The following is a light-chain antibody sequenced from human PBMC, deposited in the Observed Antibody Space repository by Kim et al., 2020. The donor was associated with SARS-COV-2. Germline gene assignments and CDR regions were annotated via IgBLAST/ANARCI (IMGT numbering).Light chain of an antibody. CDR3: QTWGSGIRV. J-gene: IGLJ3*02. V-gene: IGLV4-69*01. CDR1: SGNSSYA. CDR2: VNSDGSH. Sequence: QLVLTQSPSASASLGASVKLTCTLSSGNSSYAIAWHQQQPEKGPRYLMKVNSDGSHSKGDGIPDRFSGSSSGAERYLTISSLQSEDEADYYCQTWGSGIRVFGGGTKVTVL.